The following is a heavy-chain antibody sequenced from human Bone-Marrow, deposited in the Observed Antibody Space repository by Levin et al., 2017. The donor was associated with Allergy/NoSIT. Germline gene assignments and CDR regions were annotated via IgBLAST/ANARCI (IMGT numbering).Heavy chain of an antibody. CDR1: GFSFSDSW. CDR3: ARYWICSPSCFPDYFDY. CDR2: IRQDGGEK. Sequence: GESLKISCVASGFSFSDSWMSWVRQAPGKGLEWVGNIRQDGGEKNYVDSVKGRFTISRDNAKNSLYLQMNSLRAEDTAVYYCARYWICSPSCFPDYFDYWGQGTQVTVSS. V-gene: IGHV3-7*01. D-gene: IGHD2-2*01. J-gene: IGHJ4*02.